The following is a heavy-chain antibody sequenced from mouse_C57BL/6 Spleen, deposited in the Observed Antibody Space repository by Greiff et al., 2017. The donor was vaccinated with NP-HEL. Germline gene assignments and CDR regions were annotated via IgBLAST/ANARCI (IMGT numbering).Heavy chain of an antibody. Sequence: VQLQQSGAELVKPGASVKLSCKASGYTFTSYWMHWVKQRPGQGLEWIGNINPNNGGTNYNEKFKSKATLTVDKSSSTAYMQLSSLTSEDSAVDYCARGGSSSNFDYWGQGTTLTVSS. CDR1: GYTFTSYW. D-gene: IGHD1-1*01. CDR3: ARGGSSSNFDY. V-gene: IGHV1-53*01. J-gene: IGHJ2*01. CDR2: INPNNGGT.